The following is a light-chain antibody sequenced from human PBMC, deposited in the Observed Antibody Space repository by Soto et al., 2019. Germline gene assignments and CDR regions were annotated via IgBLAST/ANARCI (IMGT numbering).Light chain of an antibody. Sequence: SYELTQPPSVSVSPGQTASITCSGDKLGDKYACWYQQKPGQSPVLGIYQDSKRPSGIPERFSGSNSGNTATLTISGTQAMDEADYYCQAWDSSTAFYVVFGGGTKLTVL. V-gene: IGLV3-1*01. J-gene: IGLJ2*01. CDR3: QAWDSSTAFYVV. CDR1: KLGDKY. CDR2: QDS.